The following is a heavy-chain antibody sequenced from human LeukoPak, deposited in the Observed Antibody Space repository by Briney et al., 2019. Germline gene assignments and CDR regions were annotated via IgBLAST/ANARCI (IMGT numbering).Heavy chain of an antibody. V-gene: IGHV4-39*01. CDR3: ARHRMAYCSSTSCSATYGMDV. Sequence: SETLSLTCTVSGGSISSSSFYWGWIRQPPGKGLEWIGSIYYSGSTYYNPSLKSRVTISVDTSKNQFSLKLSSVTAADTAVYYCARHRMAYCSSTSCSATYGMDVWGQGTTVTVSS. D-gene: IGHD2-2*01. CDR1: GGSISSSSFY. J-gene: IGHJ6*02. CDR2: IYYSGST.